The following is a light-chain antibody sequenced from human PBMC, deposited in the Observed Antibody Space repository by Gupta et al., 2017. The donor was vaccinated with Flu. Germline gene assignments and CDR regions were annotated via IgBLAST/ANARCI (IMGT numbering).Light chain of an antibody. V-gene: IGLV6-57*01. CDR1: GGNFGDNY. J-gene: IGLJ3*02. CDR2: DDS. Sequence: NFILTQPHSVSESPGKTVTISCTRSGGNFGDNYVQWYQQRPASYPTLFIFDDSQRPSGIPYRFSASSDRSTTSAPTTIAALEAGDDDYYYCPYYDHKSWVFGGGTRLTVL. CDR3: PYYDHKSWV.